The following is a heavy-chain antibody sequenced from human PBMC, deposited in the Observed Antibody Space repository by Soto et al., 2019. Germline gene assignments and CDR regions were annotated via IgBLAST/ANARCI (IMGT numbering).Heavy chain of an antibody. CDR2: IYSGGDT. CDR1: GFAVRHNY. Sequence: EVQLVESGGGLVQPGGSLRLSCTASGFAVRHNYMTWVRQAPGKGLEWVSLIYSGGDTAYADSVKGRFTISRHTSQNTLYRQMNSRRAEDTAVYYCARKTDSIPSGGDVWGKGTAVTVSS. CDR3: ARKTDSIPSGGDV. J-gene: IGHJ6*04. D-gene: IGHD3-10*01. V-gene: IGHV3-53*04.